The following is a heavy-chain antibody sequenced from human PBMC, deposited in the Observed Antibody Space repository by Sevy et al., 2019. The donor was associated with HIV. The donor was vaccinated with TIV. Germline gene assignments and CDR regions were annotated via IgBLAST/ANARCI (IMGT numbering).Heavy chain of an antibody. CDR3: AKDRRDFWSGYRTLDY. D-gene: IGHD3-3*01. Sequence: GGSLRLSCAASGFTFSNYGMHWVRQAPGKGLEWVAVISYDGSNKYYADSVKGRFTISRDNSKNTLYRQMNSLRGEDTAVYYCAKDRRDFWSGYRTLDYWGQGTLVTVSS. CDR1: GFTFSNYG. J-gene: IGHJ4*02. CDR2: ISYDGSNK. V-gene: IGHV3-30*18.